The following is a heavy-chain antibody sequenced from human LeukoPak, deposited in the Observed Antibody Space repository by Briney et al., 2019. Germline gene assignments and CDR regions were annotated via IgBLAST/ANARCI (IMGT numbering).Heavy chain of an antibody. CDR3: ASLFIAAAGTINNDY. Sequence: ASVRVSCKASGYPFSAHFLNWVRQAPGQGLEWMGRINPNSGGTNYAQKFQGRVTMTRDTSISTAYMELSRLRSDDTAVYYCASLFIAAAGTINNDYWGQGTLVTVSS. V-gene: IGHV1-2*06. J-gene: IGHJ4*02. CDR2: INPNSGGT. CDR1: GYPFSAHF. D-gene: IGHD6-13*01.